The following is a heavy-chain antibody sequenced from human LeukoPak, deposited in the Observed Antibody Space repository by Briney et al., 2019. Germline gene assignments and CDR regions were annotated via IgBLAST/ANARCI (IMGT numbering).Heavy chain of an antibody. D-gene: IGHD5-18*01. Sequence: GGSLRLSCAASGFTFSSYSMNWVRQAPGKGLEWVSYISSSSSTIYYADSVKGRFTISRDNAKNSLYLQMNSLRAEDTAVYYCARLHPTAMVDYWGQGTLVTVSS. J-gene: IGHJ4*02. CDR1: GFTFSSYS. V-gene: IGHV3-48*01. CDR2: ISSSSSTI. CDR3: ARLHPTAMVDY.